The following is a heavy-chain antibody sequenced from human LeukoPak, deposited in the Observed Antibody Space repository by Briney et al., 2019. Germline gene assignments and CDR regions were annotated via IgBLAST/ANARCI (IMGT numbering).Heavy chain of an antibody. V-gene: IGHV3-7*01. D-gene: IGHD2-8*02. J-gene: IGHJ4*02. CDR2: IKQEGSEK. Sequence: GGSLRLSCAASRFIFSLYLMSWVRQAPGKGLEWVASIKQEGSEKYYVDSVKGRFTISRDNAKNSLYLQLHSLRAEDTAVYYCARLRFVAASGVSPFDYWGQGTLVTVSS. CDR3: ARLRFVAASGVSPFDY. CDR1: RFIFSLYL.